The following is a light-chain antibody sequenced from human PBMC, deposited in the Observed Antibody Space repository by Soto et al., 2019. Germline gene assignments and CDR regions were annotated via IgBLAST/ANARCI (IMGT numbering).Light chain of an antibody. CDR2: GAS. V-gene: IGKV3-20*01. Sequence: EIVLTQSPGTLSLSPGERATLSCRASQSVSSSYLAWYQQKPGQAPRLLIYGASSRATGIPDRFSRSGSGTGFTLSISRLEPEDCAVYDCQQYGSSPPYTFGPGTKVDIK. CDR3: QQYGSSPPYT. CDR1: QSVSSSY. J-gene: IGKJ3*01.